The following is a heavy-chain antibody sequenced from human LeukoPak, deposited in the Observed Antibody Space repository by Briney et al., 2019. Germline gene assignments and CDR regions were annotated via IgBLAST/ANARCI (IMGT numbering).Heavy chain of an antibody. Sequence: GASVKVSCKVSGYTLTELSMHWVRQAPGKGLEWMGGFDPGDGETIYAQKFQGRVTMTEDTSTDTAYMELSSLRSEDTAVYYCATILDSYCSGGSCYSGGFDYWGQGTLVTVSS. CDR2: FDPGDGET. CDR1: GYTLTELS. J-gene: IGHJ4*02. D-gene: IGHD2-15*01. CDR3: ATILDSYCSGGSCYSGGFDY. V-gene: IGHV1-24*01.